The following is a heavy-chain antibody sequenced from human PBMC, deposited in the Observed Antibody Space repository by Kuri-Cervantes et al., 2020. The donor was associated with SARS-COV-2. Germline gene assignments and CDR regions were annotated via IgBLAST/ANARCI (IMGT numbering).Heavy chain of an antibody. J-gene: IGHJ3*02. Sequence: GGSLRLSCAASGFTFSSYWMSWVRQAPGKGLEWVANIKQDGSEKYYVDSVKGRFTISRDNAKNSLYLQMNSLRAEDTAVYYCARDIVVVVAATPGDAFDIWGQGTTVTVSS. V-gene: IGHV3-7*01. CDR3: ARDIVVVVAATPGDAFDI. D-gene: IGHD2-15*01. CDR1: GFTFSSYW. CDR2: IKQDGSEK.